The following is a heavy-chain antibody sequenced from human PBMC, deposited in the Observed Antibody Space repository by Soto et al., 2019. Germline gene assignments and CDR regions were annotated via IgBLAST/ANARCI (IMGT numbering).Heavy chain of an antibody. D-gene: IGHD3-10*01. CDR3: ALRTSVTMVRGIPYYYAMDV. CDR1: GGTFSSHS. V-gene: IGHV1-69*01. J-gene: IGHJ6*02. CDR2: IIPLYGSA. Sequence: QVHLVQSGTEVKKPGSSVRVSCKSFGGTFSSHSISWVRQAPGQGLQWMAGIIPLYGSANYAQKFQGRVTIIAAESTSTAYMELSSLRYEDTAVYYCALRTSVTMVRGIPYYYAMDVWGQGTNVTVSS.